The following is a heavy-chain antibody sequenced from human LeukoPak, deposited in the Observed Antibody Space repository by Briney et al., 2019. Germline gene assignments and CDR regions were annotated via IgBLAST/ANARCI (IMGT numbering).Heavy chain of an antibody. CDR2: IWFDGNNQ. CDR3: ARSTVTISPYFDY. J-gene: IGHJ4*02. V-gene: IGHV3-33*01. D-gene: IGHD4-17*01. Sequence: GSLRLSCAASGFTFSSYGMQWVRQAPGKGLEWVAFIWFDGNNQYYADSVKGRFTISRDNSKNTLFLQMNSLRAEDTAVYYCARSTVTISPYFDYWGQGTLVTVSS. CDR1: GFTFSSYG.